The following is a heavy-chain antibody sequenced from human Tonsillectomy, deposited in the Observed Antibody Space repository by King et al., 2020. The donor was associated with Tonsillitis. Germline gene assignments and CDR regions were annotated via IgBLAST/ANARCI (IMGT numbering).Heavy chain of an antibody. Sequence: VQLVQSGAEVKKPGASVKVSCKASGYTFTGYYMHWVRQAPGQGLEWMGWINPNSGGTNYAQKFQGRVTMTRDTSISPAYMARSRLRSDDTAVDDCARGGRSIERTYYYDSTDFDPWGQGTLVTVSS. D-gene: IGHD3-22*01. V-gene: IGHV1-2*02. CDR2: INPNSGGT. CDR3: ARGGRSIERTYYYDSTDFDP. CDR1: GYTFTGYY. J-gene: IGHJ5*02.